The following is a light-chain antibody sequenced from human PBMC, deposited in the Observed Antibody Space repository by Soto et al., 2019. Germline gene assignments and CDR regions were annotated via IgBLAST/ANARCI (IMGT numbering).Light chain of an antibody. CDR2: DVS. V-gene: IGLV2-14*03. J-gene: IGLJ2*01. CDR1: SSDVGGYNY. Sequence: QSALTQPASVSGSPGQAITISCTGTSSDVGGYNYVSWYQQHPGRAPQLMIYDVSHRPSGVSNRFSGSRSGNTASLTISGLLAEDEAEYYCSSYATSTTVLFGGGTKLTVL. CDR3: SSYATSTTVL.